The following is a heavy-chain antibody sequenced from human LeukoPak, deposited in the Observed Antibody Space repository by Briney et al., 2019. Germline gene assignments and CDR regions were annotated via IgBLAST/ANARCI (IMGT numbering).Heavy chain of an antibody. Sequence: SQTLSLTCAISGDSVSSDSASWNWLRQSPSRGLEWLGRTYYRSKWYNDYAVSLKSRININPDTSKNHFSLQLNSVTPEDTAVYYCTRNYGSSWSDTWGQGTLVTVSS. J-gene: IGHJ4*02. CDR3: TRNYGSSWSDT. D-gene: IGHD6-13*01. CDR1: GDSVSSDSAS. V-gene: IGHV6-1*01. CDR2: TYYRSKWYN.